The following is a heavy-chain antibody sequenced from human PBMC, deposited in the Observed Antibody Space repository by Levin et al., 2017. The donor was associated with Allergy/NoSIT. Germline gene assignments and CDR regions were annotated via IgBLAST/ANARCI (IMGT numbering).Heavy chain of an antibody. Sequence: GGSLRLSCAASGFTFSSYWMHWVRQAPGKGLVWVSRINSDGSSTSYADSVKGRFTISRDNAKNTLYLQMNSLRAEDTAVYYCARRGMYRQGRMDVWGKGTTVTVSS. CDR1: GFTFSSYW. J-gene: IGHJ6*03. D-gene: IGHD3-16*02. V-gene: IGHV3-74*01. CDR2: INSDGSST. CDR3: ARRGMYRQGRMDV.